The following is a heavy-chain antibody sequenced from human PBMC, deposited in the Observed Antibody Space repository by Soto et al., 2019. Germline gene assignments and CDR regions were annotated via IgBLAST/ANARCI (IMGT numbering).Heavy chain of an antibody. V-gene: IGHV3-48*02. D-gene: IGHD3-10*01. J-gene: IGHJ5*02. CDR1: GFTFSDYS. Sequence: WGSLRLSCAASGFTFSDYSMNWVRQAPGKGPEWVSYISSSSSTIYYADSVKGRFTISRDNAKNSLYLQLNSLRDEDTAVYYCARGIIYTMIRGVLRNCFDHWGQGILVTVSS. CDR3: ARGIIYTMIRGVLRNCFDH. CDR2: ISSSSSTI.